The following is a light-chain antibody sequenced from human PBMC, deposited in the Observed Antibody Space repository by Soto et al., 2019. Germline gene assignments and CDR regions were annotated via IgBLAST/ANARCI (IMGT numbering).Light chain of an antibody. J-gene: IGKJ5*01. Sequence: DIQMTPSPSSVSASVGDRVTITCRSSEDISTWLAWYQQKPGKAPKLLIYAASSLQSGVPSRFSGSGSGTDFTLTISSLQPEDFATYYCQHADSFPLITFGQGTRREIK. V-gene: IGKV1-12*01. CDR1: EDISTW. CDR3: QHADSFPLIT. CDR2: AAS.